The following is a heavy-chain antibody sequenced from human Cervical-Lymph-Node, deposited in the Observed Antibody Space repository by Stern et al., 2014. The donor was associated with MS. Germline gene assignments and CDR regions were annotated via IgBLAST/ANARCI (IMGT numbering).Heavy chain of an antibody. CDR1: GFTSSSYG. Sequence: EVQLLESGGGLLKPGGSLRLSCAASGFTSSSYGMHWVRQAPGKGLEWDSSISSSGSNKYYADSVKGRLTISRDNAKNSLYLQMNSLRAEDTGIYYCARHCSSSSCYRYYGMDVWGQGTTVTVSS. D-gene: IGHD2-2*01. V-gene: IGHV3-21*01. J-gene: IGHJ6*02. CDR3: ARHCSSSSCYRYYGMDV. CDR2: ISSSGSNK.